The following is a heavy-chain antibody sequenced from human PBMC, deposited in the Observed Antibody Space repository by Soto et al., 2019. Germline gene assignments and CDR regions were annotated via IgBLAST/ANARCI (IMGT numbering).Heavy chain of an antibody. V-gene: IGHV4-61*05. CDR3: ARAGGYASPFSY. CDR1: GGSISSSSYY. J-gene: IGHJ4*02. Sequence: PSETLSLTCTVSGGSISSSSYYWGWIQQPPGKGLEWIGYTYYSGSTNYNPSLKSRVNISVDTSKNQFSLKLSSMTAADTAVYYCARAGGYASPFSYWGQGIQVTVSS. D-gene: IGHD5-12*01. CDR2: TYYSGST.